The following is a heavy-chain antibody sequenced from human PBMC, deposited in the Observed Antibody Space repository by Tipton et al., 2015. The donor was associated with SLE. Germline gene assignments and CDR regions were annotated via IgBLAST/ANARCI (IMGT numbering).Heavy chain of an antibody. J-gene: IGHJ6*02. Sequence: TLSLTCTVLGGSISRYYWSWIRQPAGTGLEWIGRIYTSGSTNYNPSLKSLVTMSVDTSKNQFSLKLSSVTAADTAVYYCARGKGGVIARPYYYGMDVWGQGTTVTVSS. D-gene: IGHD2-21*01. CDR1: GGSISRYY. CDR3: ARGKGGVIARPYYYGMDV. CDR2: IYTSGST. V-gene: IGHV4-4*07.